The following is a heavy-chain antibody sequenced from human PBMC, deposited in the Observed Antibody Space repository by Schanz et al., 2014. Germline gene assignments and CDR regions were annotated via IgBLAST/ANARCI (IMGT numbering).Heavy chain of an antibody. CDR3: AREGEWGYDPPRH. CDR1: GFTFSNYG. CDR2: ISYDGSDK. J-gene: IGHJ4*02. D-gene: IGHD5-12*01. V-gene: IGHV3-30*03. Sequence: QVQLVESGGGVVRPGRSLRLSCAASGFTFSNYGMHWVRQAPGKGLEWVAVISYDGSDKFYADSVKGRFTISRDNAKNSLYLQMNSLRAEDTAVYYCAREGEWGYDPPRHWGQGTLVTVSS.